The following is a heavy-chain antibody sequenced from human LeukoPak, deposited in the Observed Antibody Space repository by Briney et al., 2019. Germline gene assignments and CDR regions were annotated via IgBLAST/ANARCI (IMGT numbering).Heavy chain of an antibody. V-gene: IGHV3-53*01. Sequence: GGSLRLSCAASGFTVGSNYMSWVRQAPGKGLEWVSVIYSGGGTYYADSVKGRFTISRDNSKNTLYLQMNSLRAEDTAVYYCAREREPGGAGPFDYWGQGTLLTVSS. CDR3: AREREPGGAGPFDY. CDR2: IYSGGGT. D-gene: IGHD1-26*01. J-gene: IGHJ4*02. CDR1: GFTVGSNY.